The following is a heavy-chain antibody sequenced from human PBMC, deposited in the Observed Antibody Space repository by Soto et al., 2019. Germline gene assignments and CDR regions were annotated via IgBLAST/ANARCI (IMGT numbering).Heavy chain of an antibody. CDR3: AGGRYGSGPGG. Sequence: PSETLSLTCAVSGGSISSGGYSWSWIRQPPGKGLECIGYIFHSGSTYYNPSLESRVTISVDRSKNQFSLKLTSLTAADTTVYYCAGGRYGSGPGGWGHGTTVTV. J-gene: IGHJ6*01. D-gene: IGHD3-10*01. CDR2: IFHSGST. V-gene: IGHV4-30-2*01. CDR1: GGSISSGGYS.